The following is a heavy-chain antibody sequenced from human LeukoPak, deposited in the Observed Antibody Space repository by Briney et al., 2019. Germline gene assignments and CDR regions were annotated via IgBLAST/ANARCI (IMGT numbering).Heavy chain of an antibody. D-gene: IGHD3-22*01. J-gene: IGHJ4*02. V-gene: IGHV3-48*03. Sequence: GGSLRLSCAASGFTFSSYEMNWVRQAPGKGLEWVSYISSSGSTIYYADSVKGRFTISRGNAKNSLYLQMNSLRADDTAVYYCARDLTYHYDPTSDYWGQGTLVTVSS. CDR2: ISSSGSTI. CDR1: GFTFSSYE. CDR3: ARDLTYHYDPTSDY.